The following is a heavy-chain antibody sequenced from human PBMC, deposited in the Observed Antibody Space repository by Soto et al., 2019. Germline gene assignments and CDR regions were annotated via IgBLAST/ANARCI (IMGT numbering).Heavy chain of an antibody. CDR3: ARDQRGYDFWSGYSDY. J-gene: IGHJ4*02. D-gene: IGHD3-3*01. CDR1: GFTFSSYG. Sequence: QVQLVESGGGVVQPGRSPRLSCAASGFTFSSYGMHWVRQAPGKGLEWVAVIWYDGSNKYYADSVKGRFTISRDNSKNTLYLQMNSLRAEDTAVYYCARDQRGYDFWSGYSDYWGQGTLVTVSS. CDR2: IWYDGSNK. V-gene: IGHV3-33*01.